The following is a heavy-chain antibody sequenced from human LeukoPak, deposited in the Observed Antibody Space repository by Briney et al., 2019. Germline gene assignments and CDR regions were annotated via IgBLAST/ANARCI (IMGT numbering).Heavy chain of an antibody. CDR1: GFTFSHYA. Sequence: GGSLRLSCAASGFTFSHYAMHWVRQAPGKGLEWAAVISYDGSNKNCADSVRGRFTVSRDNSKNTLYLQMNSLRLEDTAVYYCARAHGSGLYDYFDSWGQGTLVTVSS. D-gene: IGHD6-19*01. V-gene: IGHV3-30-3*01. CDR2: ISYDGSNK. J-gene: IGHJ4*02. CDR3: ARAHGSGLYDYFDS.